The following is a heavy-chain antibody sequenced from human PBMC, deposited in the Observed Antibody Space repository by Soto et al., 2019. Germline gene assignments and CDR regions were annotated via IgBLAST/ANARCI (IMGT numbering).Heavy chain of an antibody. CDR2: ISYDGSNK. CDR3: AKDSLSLPPVSPSFFFDY. D-gene: IGHD4-4*01. CDR1: GFTFSSYG. J-gene: IGHJ4*02. V-gene: IGHV3-30*18. Sequence: QVQLVESGGGVVQPGRSLRLSCAASGFTFSSYGMHWVRQAPGKGLEWVAVISYDGSNKYYADSVKGRFTISRDNSKNTLYLQMNSLRAEDTAVYYCAKDSLSLPPVSPSFFFDYWGQGTLVTVSS.